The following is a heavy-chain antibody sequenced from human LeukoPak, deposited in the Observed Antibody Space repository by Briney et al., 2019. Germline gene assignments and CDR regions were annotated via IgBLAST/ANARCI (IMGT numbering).Heavy chain of an antibody. V-gene: IGHV3-30*02. D-gene: IGHD2/OR15-2a*01. CDR1: GFTFSSYG. Sequence: GGSLRLSCAASGFTFSSYGMHWVRQAPGKGLEWLAFIRYDGSNTYYTGSVKGRFTVSRDDSKNTLYLQMNSLRGDDTAVYYCAKDGTSYYYIYYWGQGTLVTVSS. CDR2: IRYDGSNT. CDR3: AKDGTSYYYIYY. J-gene: IGHJ4*02.